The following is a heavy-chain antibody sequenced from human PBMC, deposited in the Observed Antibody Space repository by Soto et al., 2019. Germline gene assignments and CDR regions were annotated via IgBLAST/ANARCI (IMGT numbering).Heavy chain of an antibody. CDR3: ATDIVVVVATFDAFDI. D-gene: IGHD2-15*01. V-gene: IGHV3-7*04. CDR2: IKQDGSEK. Sequence: EVQLVESGGGLVQPGGSLRLSCAAFGFTFSNYWMTWVRQAPGKGLEWVANIKQDGSEKSYVDSVKGRFTISRDNAKSSLYPQMNSLRAEDTAVYYCATDIVVVVATFDAFDIWGQGTMVTVSS. J-gene: IGHJ3*02. CDR1: GFTFSNYW.